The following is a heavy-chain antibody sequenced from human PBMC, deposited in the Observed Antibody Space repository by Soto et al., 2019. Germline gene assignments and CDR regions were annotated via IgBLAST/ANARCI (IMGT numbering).Heavy chain of an antibody. J-gene: IGHJ4*02. CDR3: ARDSRVYGIIGPFDY. V-gene: IGHV4-30-4*02. CDR2: IYHSGKT. D-gene: IGHD3-16*01. Sequence: SETLSLTCTISGGSMTRGDYYWSWIRQAPGKGLEWIGHIYHSGKTFYNPSLKSRLTMSVDTSKNQFSLNLTSVTRADTAIYYCARDSRVYGIIGPFDYWGQGTLVTVS. CDR1: GGSMTRGDYY.